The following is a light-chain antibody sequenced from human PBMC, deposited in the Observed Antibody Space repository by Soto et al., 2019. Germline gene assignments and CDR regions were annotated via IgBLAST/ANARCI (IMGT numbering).Light chain of an antibody. CDR3: LQYFNFSWT. J-gene: IGKJ1*01. CDR1: QDIRNT. Sequence: AIQMTQSPSSLSASVGDRVAISCRASQDIRNTLAWYQQKPGEAPKLLIFAASKLQSGVPSRFSGSGSVTDFTLAISGLQPEDFATYYCLQYFNFSWTLGQGTKVDIK. V-gene: IGKV1-6*01. CDR2: AAS.